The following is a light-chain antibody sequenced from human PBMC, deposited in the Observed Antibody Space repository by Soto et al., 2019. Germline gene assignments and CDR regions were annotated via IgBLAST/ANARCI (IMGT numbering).Light chain of an antibody. CDR1: QTISTR. J-gene: IGKJ1*01. CDR3: QQYYALWT. V-gene: IGKV1-5*01. Sequence: DIQMTQSPSTLSASVGDRVTITCRASQTISTRLAWYQQKPGKAPKLLIYDASSLESGVPSRFSGSGSETEFTLTISSLKPDDFASYSCQQYYALWTFGPGTKVESK. CDR2: DAS.